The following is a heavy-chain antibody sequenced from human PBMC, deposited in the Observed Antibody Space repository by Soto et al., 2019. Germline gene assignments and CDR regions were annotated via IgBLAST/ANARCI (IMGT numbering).Heavy chain of an antibody. CDR3: ARVARGYIVATITTWFDP. J-gene: IGHJ5*02. CDR1: GGTFSSYA. CDR2: IIPIFGTA. Sequence: QVQLVQSGAEVKKPGSSVKVSCKASGGTFSSYAISWVRQAPGQGLEWMGGIIPIFGTANYAQKFQGRVTITADESTSTAYMELSSLRSEDTAVYYCARVARGYIVATITTWFDPWGQGTLVTVSS. V-gene: IGHV1-69*01. D-gene: IGHD5-12*01.